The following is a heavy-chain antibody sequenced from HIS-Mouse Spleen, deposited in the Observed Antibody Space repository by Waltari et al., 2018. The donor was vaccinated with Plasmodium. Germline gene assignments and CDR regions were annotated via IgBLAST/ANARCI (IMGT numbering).Heavy chain of an antibody. CDR2: IYSSGSP. J-gene: IGHJ4*02. D-gene: IGHD6-19*01. CDR3: ARLSIAVAGNFDY. V-gene: IGHV4-39*01. Sequence: QLQLQESGPGLVKPSETLSLTCTVSGGSISSSSYYWGWIRQPPGKGLEWIGSIYSSGSPSSNPSLKSRVTISVDTSKNQFALKLRSVTAADTAVYYCARLSIAVAGNFDYWGQGTLVTVSS. CDR1: GGSISSSSYY.